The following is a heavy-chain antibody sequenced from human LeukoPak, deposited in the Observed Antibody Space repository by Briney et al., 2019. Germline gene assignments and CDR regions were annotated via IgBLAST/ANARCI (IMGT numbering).Heavy chain of an antibody. V-gene: IGHV4-61*01. J-gene: IGHJ4*02. CDR3: ATGGPYSGYIY. Sequence: SETLSLTCTVSGGSVSRGNYYWSWIRQPPGKGLEWIGYVDYSGRTNYNPSLKSRVAISVDTSKNQLSLKVSSVTAADTAVYYCATGGPYSGYIYWGQGTLVTVSS. CDR2: VDYSGRT. D-gene: IGHD5-12*01. CDR1: GGSVSRGNYY.